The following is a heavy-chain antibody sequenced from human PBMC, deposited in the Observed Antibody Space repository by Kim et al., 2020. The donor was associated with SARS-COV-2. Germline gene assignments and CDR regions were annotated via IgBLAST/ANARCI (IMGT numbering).Heavy chain of an antibody. D-gene: IGHD3-3*02. Sequence: AASVKGRFTISRDDSKNSLYLQMNSLKTEDTAVYFCARVGIASTTGYIDYWGQGTLVTVSS. CDR3: ARVGIASTTGYIDY. V-gene: IGHV3-72*01. J-gene: IGHJ4*02.